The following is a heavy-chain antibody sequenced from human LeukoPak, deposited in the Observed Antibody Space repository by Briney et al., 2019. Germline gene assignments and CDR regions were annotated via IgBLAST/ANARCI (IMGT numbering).Heavy chain of an antibody. D-gene: IGHD6-19*01. V-gene: IGHV3-21*01. CDR1: GFTFSSYS. J-gene: IGHJ4*02. CDR2: ISSSSSYI. Sequence: PGGSLRLSCAASGFTFSSYSMNWVRQAPGKGLEWVSSISSSSSYIYYADSVEGRFTISRDNAKNSLYLQMNSLRAEDMAVYYCARGYSSGWYPPDYWGQGTLVTVSS. CDR3: ARGYSSGWYPPDY.